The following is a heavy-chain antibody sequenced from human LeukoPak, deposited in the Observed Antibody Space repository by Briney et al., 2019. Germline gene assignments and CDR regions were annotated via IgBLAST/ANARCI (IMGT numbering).Heavy chain of an antibody. CDR1: GGTFSSYA. CDR2: IIPIFGTA. Sequence: SVKVSCKASGGTFSSYAISWVRQAPGQGLEWMGGIIPIFGTANYAQKFQGRVTITADESTSTAYMELSSLRSEDTAVYYCAREGNGAPGSYYYYGMDVWGQGTTVTVSS. J-gene: IGHJ6*02. D-gene: IGHD3-10*01. V-gene: IGHV1-69*13. CDR3: AREGNGAPGSYYYYGMDV.